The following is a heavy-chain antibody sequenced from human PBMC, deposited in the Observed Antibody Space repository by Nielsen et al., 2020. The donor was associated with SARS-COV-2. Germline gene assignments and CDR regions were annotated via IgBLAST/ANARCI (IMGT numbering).Heavy chain of an antibody. V-gene: IGHV3-23*01. CDR1: GFPFSNPW. D-gene: IGHD4-17*01. Sequence: GESLKISCAASGFPFSNPWMNWVLQAPGTGLEWVSSIGAIDGSTNYAESLRGRFTISRDNSKNTLYLQINSLRAEDTAMYYCAKNPSRRDYGADYWGQGTLVTVSS. J-gene: IGHJ4*02. CDR3: AKNPSRRDYGADY. CDR2: IGAIDGST.